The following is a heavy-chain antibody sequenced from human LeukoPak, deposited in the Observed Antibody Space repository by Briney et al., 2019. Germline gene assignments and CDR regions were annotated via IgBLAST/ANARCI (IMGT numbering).Heavy chain of an antibody. D-gene: IGHD5-24*01. V-gene: IGHV4-4*07. CDR2: IYTSGST. J-gene: IGHJ4*02. Sequence: SETLSLTCTVSGGSISSYYWSWIRQPAGKGLEWIGRIYTSGSTNYNPSLKSRVTISVDTSKNQFSLKLSSVTAADTAVYYCARSFRRDGYKITLPAGHYWGQGTLVTVSS. CDR1: GGSISSYY. CDR3: ARSFRRDGYKITLPAGHY.